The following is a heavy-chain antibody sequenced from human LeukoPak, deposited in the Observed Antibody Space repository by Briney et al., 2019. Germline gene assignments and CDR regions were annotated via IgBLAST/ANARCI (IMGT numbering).Heavy chain of an antibody. J-gene: IGHJ4*02. CDR3: ARDLIVGAPPGQRDY. CDR1: GFTFSSYW. D-gene: IGHD1-26*01. CDR2: IKQDGSEK. Sequence: GGSLRLSCAASGFTFSSYWMSWVRQAPWKGLEWVANIKQDGSEKYYVDSVKGRFTISRDNAKNSLYVQMNSLRAEDTAVYYCARDLIVGAPPGQRDYWGQGTLVTVSS. V-gene: IGHV3-7*03.